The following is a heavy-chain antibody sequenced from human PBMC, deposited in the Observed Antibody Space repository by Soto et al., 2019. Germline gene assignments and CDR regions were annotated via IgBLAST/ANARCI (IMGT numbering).Heavy chain of an antibody. D-gene: IGHD3-9*01. CDR2: ISSSSSTI. CDR1: GFTFSSYS. Sequence: PGGSLRLSCAASGFTFSSYSMNWVRQAPGKGLEWVSYISSSSSTIYYADSVKGRFTISRDNAKNSLYLQMNSLRAEDTAVYYCARAPYDILTGYYSGPGDYYYYYMDVWGKGTTVTVSS. V-gene: IGHV3-48*01. CDR3: ARAPYDILTGYYSGPGDYYYYYMDV. J-gene: IGHJ6*03.